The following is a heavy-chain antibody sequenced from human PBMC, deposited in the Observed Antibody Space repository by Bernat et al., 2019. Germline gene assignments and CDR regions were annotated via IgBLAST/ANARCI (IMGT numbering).Heavy chain of an antibody. Sequence: QVQLVESGGGVVQPGRSLRLSCAASGLTFSSYAMHWVRQALGKGLEWVAVISYDGSNKYYADSVKGRFTISRDNSKNTLYLQMNSLRAEDTAVYYCARDWEWLRRAGVFDILGQGTMVTVSS. D-gene: IGHD5-12*01. CDR3: ARDWEWLRRAGVFDI. CDR2: ISYDGSNK. V-gene: IGHV3-30-3*01. J-gene: IGHJ3*02. CDR1: GLTFSSYA.